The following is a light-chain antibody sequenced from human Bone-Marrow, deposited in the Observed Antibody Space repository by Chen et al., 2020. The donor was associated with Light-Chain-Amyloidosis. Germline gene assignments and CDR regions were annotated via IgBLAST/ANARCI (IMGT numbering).Light chain of an antibody. V-gene: IGLV3-25*03. Sequence: SYELTQPPSVSVYPGQTARIPCSGDDLPTKYAYWYQQKPGQAPVLVIHRDTERPSGISERFSGSSSGTTATLTISGDQAEDEADYHCQSADSSGTYEVIFGGGTKLTVL. CDR2: RDT. CDR1: DLPTKY. J-gene: IGLJ2*01. CDR3: QSADSSGTYEVI.